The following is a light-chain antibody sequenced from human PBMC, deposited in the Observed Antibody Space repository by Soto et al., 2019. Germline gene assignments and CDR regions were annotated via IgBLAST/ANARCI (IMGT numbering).Light chain of an antibody. Sequence: DIQMTQSPSSLSASVGDRVTITCRASQSISNYLNWYQQKPGKAPKLLIYAASSLQSGVPSRFSGSGSGTDFTLTISSLQPEDFATYYCQQNYIALWTFGQGTKVEIK. CDR3: QQNYIALWT. V-gene: IGKV1-39*01. CDR1: QSISNY. CDR2: AAS. J-gene: IGKJ1*01.